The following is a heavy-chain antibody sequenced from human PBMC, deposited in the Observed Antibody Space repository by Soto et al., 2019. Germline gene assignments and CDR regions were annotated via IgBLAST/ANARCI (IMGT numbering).Heavy chain of an antibody. CDR1: GFSFSDYA. CDR2: ISRTGDSA. V-gene: IGHV3-23*01. Sequence: EVHLLESGGALVQPGGSLTLSCAASGFSFSDYAMSWVRQAPGKGLEWVSSISRTGDSAYYADSVKGRFAISRDRSKNMLYLQMNSLRVEDTAVYYCAKGPDGSGYYHNWFDSWGQGTLITVSS. J-gene: IGHJ5*01. D-gene: IGHD3-22*01. CDR3: AKGPDGSGYYHNWFDS.